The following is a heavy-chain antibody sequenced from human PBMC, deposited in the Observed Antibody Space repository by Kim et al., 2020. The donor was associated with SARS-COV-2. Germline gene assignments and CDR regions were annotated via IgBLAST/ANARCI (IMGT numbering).Heavy chain of an antibody. J-gene: IGHJ4*02. Sequence: LKSRVTISVDTSKNQFSLKLSSVTAADTAVYYCARKRPDSSQSITYYFDHWGQGTLVTVSS. V-gene: IGHV4-30-2*04. D-gene: IGHD3-16*01. CDR3: ARKRPDSSQSITYYFDH.